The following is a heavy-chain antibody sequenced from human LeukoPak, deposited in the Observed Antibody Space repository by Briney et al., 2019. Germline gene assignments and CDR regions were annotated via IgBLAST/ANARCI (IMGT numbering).Heavy chain of an antibody. D-gene: IGHD5-18*01. J-gene: IGHJ4*02. V-gene: IGHV4-31*03. CDR2: IYYSGTT. CDR1: GGSIGSGGYY. Sequence: SETLSLTCTVSGGSIGSGGYYWGWLRQHPGIGLEWFGYIYYSGTTYYNPSLKSRVTISVDTSKNQFSLKLSSVTDADTAVYYCARVYSYGSYYFDYWGQGTMVSVSS. CDR3: ARVYSYGSYYFDY.